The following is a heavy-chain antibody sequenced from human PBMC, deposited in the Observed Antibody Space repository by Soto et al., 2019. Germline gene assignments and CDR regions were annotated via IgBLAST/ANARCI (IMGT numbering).Heavy chain of an antibody. D-gene: IGHD3-3*01. CDR1: GYTFISHY. CDR2: INPSGGST. J-gene: IGHJ4*02. V-gene: IGHV1-46*01. CDR3: ASSRLYDFAGDY. Sequence: QVQLVQSGAEVKKPGASVKVSCKASGYTFISHYMHWVRQAPGQRLEWMGIINPSGGSTSYAQRFQGSVTMTRDTSTSTFYMELNSLRFEDTAVYYCASSRLYDFAGDYWGQGTLVTVSS.